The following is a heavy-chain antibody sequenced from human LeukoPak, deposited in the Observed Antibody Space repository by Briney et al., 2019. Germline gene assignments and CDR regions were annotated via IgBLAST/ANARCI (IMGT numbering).Heavy chain of an antibody. CDR2: ISYDGSNK. Sequence: GGSLRLSCAASGFTFSSYAMHWVRQAPGKGLEWVAVISYDGSNKYYADSVKGRFTISRDNSKNTLYLQMNSLRAEDTAVYYCARDRRQYYYDSSGYYPGGYWGQGTLVTVSS. D-gene: IGHD3-22*01. V-gene: IGHV3-30*01. CDR1: GFTFSSYA. J-gene: IGHJ4*02. CDR3: ARDRRQYYYDSSGYYPGGY.